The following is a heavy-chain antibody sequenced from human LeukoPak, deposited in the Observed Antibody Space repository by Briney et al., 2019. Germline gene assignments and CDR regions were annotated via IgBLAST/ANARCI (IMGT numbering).Heavy chain of an antibody. J-gene: IGHJ4*02. CDR3: AGAVTVSRFDY. CDR2: VYTSGTT. Sequence: SETLSLTCTVSGGSMSNYYWNWIRQPAGKGLEWIGRVYTSGTTYSKPALESRVTMSVDTSKNQFSLNLTSVTAADTGMYYCAGAVTVSRFDYWGQGAVVTVSS. D-gene: IGHD4-17*01. V-gene: IGHV4-4*07. CDR1: GGSMSNYY.